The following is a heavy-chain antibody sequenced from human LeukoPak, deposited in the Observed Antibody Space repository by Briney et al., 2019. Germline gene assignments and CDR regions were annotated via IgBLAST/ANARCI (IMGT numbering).Heavy chain of an antibody. CDR3: ANRLLPRDY. V-gene: IGHV3-30-3*01. J-gene: IGHJ4*02. CDR2: ISYDGSNK. Sequence: GRSLRLSCAASGFTFSSYAMHWVRQAPGKGLEWVAVISYDGSNKYYADSVKGRFTISRDNSKNTLFLQMNSLRAEDTAVYYCANRLLPRDYWGQGTLVTVSS. CDR1: GFTFSSYA. D-gene: IGHD2/OR15-2a*01.